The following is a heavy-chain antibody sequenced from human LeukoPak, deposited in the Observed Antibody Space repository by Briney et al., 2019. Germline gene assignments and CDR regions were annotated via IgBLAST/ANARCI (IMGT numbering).Heavy chain of an antibody. Sequence: SQNLSRNGAVSGDSSSSNSAAWHWIRQSPSRGLEWLGRTYYRSKWYNDYAVSVKSRITINPDTSKNQFSLQLNSVTPEDTAVYYCARGGKQQLAPSYYYYGMDVWGQGTTVTVSS. CDR3: ARGGKQQLAPSYYYYGMDV. CDR2: TYYRSKWYN. V-gene: IGHV6-1*01. J-gene: IGHJ6*02. D-gene: IGHD6-13*01. CDR1: GDSSSSNSAA.